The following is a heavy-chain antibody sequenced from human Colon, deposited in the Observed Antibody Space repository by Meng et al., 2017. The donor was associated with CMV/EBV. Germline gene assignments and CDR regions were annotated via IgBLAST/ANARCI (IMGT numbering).Heavy chain of an antibody. V-gene: IGHV4-34*09. D-gene: IGHD1-1*01. J-gene: IGHJ4*02. CDR1: GVSLSDYY. CDR2: IDPRGDT. Sequence: LRLSCTVYGVSLSDYYWSWIRQAPGKGLEWIGEIDPRGDTNYSPSLKSRVTISVDTSKNQFSLKLSSVTAADTAVYYCARNGVPGVPVVFLDYWGQGTLVTVSS. CDR3: ARNGVPGVPVVFLDY.